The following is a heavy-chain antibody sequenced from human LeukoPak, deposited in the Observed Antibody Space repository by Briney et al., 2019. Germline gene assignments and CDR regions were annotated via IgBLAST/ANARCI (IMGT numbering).Heavy chain of an antibody. CDR3: ARHPAAVSNSFYGMDV. D-gene: IGHD4-23*01. J-gene: IGHJ6*02. Sequence: SETLSLTCTVSGGSISSSSYFWGWMRQTPGKGLEWIGTIYYSGSTYYNPSLKSRVTISVDTSKNQFSLKLSSVTAADTAVYYCARHPAAVSNSFYGMDVWGQGSTLTVSS. CDR2: IYYSGST. CDR1: GGSISSSSYF. V-gene: IGHV4-39*01.